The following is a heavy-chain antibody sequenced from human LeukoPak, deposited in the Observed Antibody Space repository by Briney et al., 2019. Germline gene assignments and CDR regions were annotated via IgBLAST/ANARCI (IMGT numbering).Heavy chain of an antibody. CDR1: GYTFTSYY. J-gene: IGHJ5*02. CDR2: INPSGGST. D-gene: IGHD3-3*01. Sequence: ASEKVSCKASGYTFTSYYMHWVRQAPGQGLEWMGIINPSGGSTSYAQKFQGRVTMTRDMSTSTVYMELSSLRSEDTAVYYCARGTYYDFWSGYPVGYNWFDPWGQGTLVTVSS. V-gene: IGHV1-46*01. CDR3: ARGTYYDFWSGYPVGYNWFDP.